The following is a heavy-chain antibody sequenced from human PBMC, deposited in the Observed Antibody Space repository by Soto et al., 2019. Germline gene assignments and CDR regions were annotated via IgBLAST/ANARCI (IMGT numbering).Heavy chain of an antibody. V-gene: IGHV5-51*01. CDR3: ARQGDYDSSGYYSYDFDI. CDR2: IYPGDSDT. J-gene: IGHJ3*02. Sequence: GESLKISCKGSGYSFTSYWVGLVRQMPGKGLEWMGIIYPGDSDTRYSPSFQGKVTISADKSISTAYLQWSSLKASDTAMYYCARQGDYDSSGYYSYDFDIWGPGTMVTV. CDR1: GYSFTSYW. D-gene: IGHD3-22*01.